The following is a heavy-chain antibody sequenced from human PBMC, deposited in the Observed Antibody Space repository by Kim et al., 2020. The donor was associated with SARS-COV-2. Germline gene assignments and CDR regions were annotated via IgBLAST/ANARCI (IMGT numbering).Heavy chain of an antibody. CDR2: ISYDGSNK. CDR1: GFTFSSYA. D-gene: IGHD3-16*01. CDR3: SRDYYDYVWGSQTSALDP. V-gene: IGHV3-30*04. J-gene: IGHJ5*02. Sequence: GGSLRLSCAASGFTFSSYAMHWVRQAPGKGLEWVAVISYDGSNKYYADSVKGRFTISRDNSKNTLYLQMHSLRAEDTAVYYCSRDYYDYVWGSQTSALDP.